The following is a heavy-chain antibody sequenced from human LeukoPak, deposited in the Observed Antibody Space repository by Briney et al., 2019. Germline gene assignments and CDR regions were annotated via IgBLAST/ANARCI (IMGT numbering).Heavy chain of an antibody. CDR2: ISGSGGST. D-gene: IGHD5-18*01. CDR3: AKEGDTAMVTAFDY. Sequence: GGSLRLSCAASGFTLSDYWMSWVRQAPGKGLEWVSAISGSGGSTYYADSVKGRFTISRDNSKNTLYLQMNSLRAEDTAVYYCAKEGDTAMVTAFDYWGQGTLVTVSS. V-gene: IGHV3-23*01. CDR1: GFTLSDYW. J-gene: IGHJ4*02.